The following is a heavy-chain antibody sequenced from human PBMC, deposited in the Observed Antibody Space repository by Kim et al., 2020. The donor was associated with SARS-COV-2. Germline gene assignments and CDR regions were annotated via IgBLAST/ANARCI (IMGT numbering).Heavy chain of an antibody. D-gene: IGHD6-19*01. V-gene: IGHV4-39*01. Sequence: STYYKPSLKSRVSISVDPSKNQFSRKLTSVTAADTAVYYCARPYTSGTYDNWGQGTLVIVSS. J-gene: IGHJ4*02. CDR3: ARPYTSGTYDN. CDR2: ST.